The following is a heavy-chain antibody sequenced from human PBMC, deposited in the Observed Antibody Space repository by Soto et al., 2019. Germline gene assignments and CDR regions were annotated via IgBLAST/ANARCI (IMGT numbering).Heavy chain of an antibody. D-gene: IGHD3-9*01. Sequence: QLQLLESGPGLVKPSETLSLTCTVSCASINNSTHYWGWIRQPPGRGLEWIGNIYYGGSTYDNPSLKSRVTLSVDTSKNQFSLRLSSVTAADTAVYYCAPFRQLLTGYRYPAFWAPGTLVTVS. CDR3: APFRQLLTGYRYPAF. CDR2: IYYGGST. V-gene: IGHV4-39*01. CDR1: CASINNSTHY. J-gene: IGHJ4*02.